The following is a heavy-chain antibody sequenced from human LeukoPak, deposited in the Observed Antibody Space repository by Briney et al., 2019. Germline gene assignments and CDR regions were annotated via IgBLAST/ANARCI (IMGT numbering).Heavy chain of an antibody. CDR3: ARGRKMVYAIRPRNYYYYMDV. D-gene: IGHD2-8*01. J-gene: IGHJ6*03. CDR1: GYSISSGYY. Sequence: SETLSLTCAVSGYSISSGYYWSWIRPPPGKGLEWIGEINHSGSTNYNPSLKSRVTISVDTSKNQFSLKLSSVTAADTAVYYCARGRKMVYAIRPRNYYYYMDVWGKGTTVTVSS. V-gene: IGHV4-34*01. CDR2: INHSGST.